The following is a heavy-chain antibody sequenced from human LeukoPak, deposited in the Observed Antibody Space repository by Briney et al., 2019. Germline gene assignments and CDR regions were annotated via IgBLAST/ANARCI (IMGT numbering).Heavy chain of an antibody. J-gene: IGHJ4*02. CDR2: INHSGST. V-gene: IGHV4-34*01. Sequence: RSSETLSLTCAVYGGSFSGFYWSWIRQPPGKGLEWIGEINHSGSTNYNPSLKSRVTISGDTSKNQFSLKLSSVTAADTAVYYCARKLDHVDYWGQGTLVTVSS. CDR1: GGSFSGFY. CDR3: ARKLDHVDY. D-gene: IGHD6-13*01.